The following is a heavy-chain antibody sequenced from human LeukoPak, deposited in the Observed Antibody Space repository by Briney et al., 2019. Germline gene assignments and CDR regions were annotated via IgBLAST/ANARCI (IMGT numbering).Heavy chain of an antibody. Sequence: SETLSPTCTVSGGSISSGSYYWSWIRQPAGKGLEWIGRIYTSGSTNYNPSLKSRVTISIDTSKTQFSLKLSSVTAADTAVYYCARVIAAAGMNCFDPWGQGTLVTVSS. D-gene: IGHD6-13*01. CDR1: GGSISSGSYY. V-gene: IGHV4-61*02. CDR2: IYTSGST. J-gene: IGHJ5*02. CDR3: ARVIAAAGMNCFDP.